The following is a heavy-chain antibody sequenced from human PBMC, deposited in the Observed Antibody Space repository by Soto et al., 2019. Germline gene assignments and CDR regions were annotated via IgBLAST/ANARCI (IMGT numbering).Heavy chain of an antibody. Sequence: QVQLVQSGAEVRKPGASVKVSCKASGYIFTGYSLHWVRQAPGQGLEWMGWINPNSGGTTYSQEFQGRVNVTRDASINTAYMELSGLRSDDTAVYFCARTNRSAYSGTSLWAFDYWGQGTLVTVSS. D-gene: IGHD1-26*01. J-gene: IGHJ4*02. V-gene: IGHV1-2*02. CDR3: ARTNRSAYSGTSLWAFDY. CDR1: GYIFTGYS. CDR2: INPNSGGT.